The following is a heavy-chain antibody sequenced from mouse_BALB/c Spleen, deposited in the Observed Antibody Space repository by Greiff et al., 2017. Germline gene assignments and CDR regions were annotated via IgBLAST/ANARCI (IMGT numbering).Heavy chain of an antibody. V-gene: IGHV2-2*02. CDR2: IWSGGST. CDR3: ASQRVYWYFDV. J-gene: IGHJ1*01. Sequence: QVQLQQSGPGLVQPSQSLSITCTVSGFSLTSYGVHWVRQSPGKGLEWLGVIWSGGSTDYNAAFISRLSISKDNSKSQVFFKMNSLQANDTAIYYCASQRVYWYFDVWGAGTTVTVSS. CDR1: GFSLTSYG.